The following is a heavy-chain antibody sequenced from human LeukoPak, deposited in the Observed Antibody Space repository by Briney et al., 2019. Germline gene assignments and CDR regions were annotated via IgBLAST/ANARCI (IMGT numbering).Heavy chain of an antibody. D-gene: IGHD5-18*01. J-gene: IGHJ4*02. CDR3: ATGSYGDY. CDR2: IISSSSYT. CDR1: GFTFSSYS. V-gene: IGHV3-21*01. Sequence: PGGSLRLSCAASGFTFSSYSMNWVRQAPGKGLEWVSSIISSSSYTYYADSVKGRFTISRDNAKNSLYLQMNSLRAEDTAVYYCATGSYGDYWGQGTLVTVSS.